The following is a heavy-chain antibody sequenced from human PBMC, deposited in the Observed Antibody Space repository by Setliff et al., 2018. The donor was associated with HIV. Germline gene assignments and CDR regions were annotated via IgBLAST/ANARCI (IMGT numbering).Heavy chain of an antibody. J-gene: IGHJ3*02. V-gene: IGHV1-3*01. Sequence: ASVKISCKASGYTFTSYAMHWVRQAPGQRLEWMGWINAGNGSTKYSQKFQGRVTITRDTSASTAYMELSSLRSEDTAVYYCARAGYSSSWYDNAFDIWGQGTMVTVSS. CDR2: INAGNGST. CDR3: ARAGYSSSWYDNAFDI. D-gene: IGHD6-13*01. CDR1: GYTFTSYA.